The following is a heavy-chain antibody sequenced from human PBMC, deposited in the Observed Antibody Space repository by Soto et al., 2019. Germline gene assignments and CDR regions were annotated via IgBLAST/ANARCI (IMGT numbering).Heavy chain of an antibody. J-gene: IGHJ6*02. V-gene: IGHV4-39*07. D-gene: IGHD3-3*01. CDR2: IYYSGST. Sequence: SETLSLTCTVSGGSISSSSYYWGWIRQPPGKGLEWIGSIYYSGSTYYNPSLKSRVTISVDTSKNQFSLKLSSVTAADTAVYYCAVDDFWSGYYTGIHYYGMDVWGQGTTVTVSS. CDR1: GGSISSSSYY. CDR3: AVDDFWSGYYTGIHYYGMDV.